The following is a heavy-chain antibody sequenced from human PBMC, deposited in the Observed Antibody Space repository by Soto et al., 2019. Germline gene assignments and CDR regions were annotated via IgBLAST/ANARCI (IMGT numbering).Heavy chain of an antibody. V-gene: IGHV6-1*01. CDR3: ARGRVRIPARTANWFDP. CDR2: TYYGSKWYN. D-gene: IGHD6-6*01. J-gene: IGHJ5*02. CDR1: GASVSSNSAA. Sequence: SQTLSLTCAISGASVSSNSAAWNWIRQSPSRGLEWLGRTYYGSKWYNDYAVSVKSRITITPDTSKNQVSLQLNSVTPEDTAVYSCARGRVRIPARTANWFDPWGQGTPVTASS.